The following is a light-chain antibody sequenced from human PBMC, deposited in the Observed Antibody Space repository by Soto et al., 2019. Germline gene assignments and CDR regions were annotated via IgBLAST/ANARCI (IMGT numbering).Light chain of an antibody. CDR2: DAS. J-gene: IGKJ4*01. CDR3: QQRSNWPLT. CDR1: QSVSSY. V-gene: IGKV3-11*01. Sequence: ETVLTQSPATPSLSPGERATLSCRASQSVSSYLAWYQQKPGQAPRLLTYDASTRATGIPARFSGSGSGTDFTLTISSLEPEDFAVYYCQQRSNWPLTFGGGTKVEIK.